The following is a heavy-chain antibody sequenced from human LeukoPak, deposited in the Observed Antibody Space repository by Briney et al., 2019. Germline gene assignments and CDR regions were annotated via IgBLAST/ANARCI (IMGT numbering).Heavy chain of an antibody. J-gene: IGHJ4*02. CDR1: GFTFSSYD. D-gene: IGHD1-26*01. CDR3: TRAVGATNLGFDY. V-gene: IGHV3-13*01. CDR2: ISTAGDT. Sequence: GGSLRLSCAASGFTFSSYDMHWVRQATGKGLEWVSAISTAGDTYYADSVKGRSTISRENAKNSLFLQVNSLRVGDTAVYYCTRAVGATNLGFDYWGQGTLVTVSS.